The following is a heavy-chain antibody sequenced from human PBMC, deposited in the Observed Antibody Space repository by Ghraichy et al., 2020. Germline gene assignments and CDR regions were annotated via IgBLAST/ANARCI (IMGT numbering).Heavy chain of an antibody. Sequence: GGSLRLSCAASGFTFSSYWMHWVRQAPGKGLVWVSRINSDGSSTSYADSVKGRFTISRDNAKNTLYLQMNSLRAEDTAVYYCARHKGSSGLPDYWGQGTLVTVSS. CDR2: INSDGSST. CDR3: ARHKGSSGLPDY. CDR1: GFTFSSYW. D-gene: IGHD6-19*01. V-gene: IGHV3-74*01. J-gene: IGHJ4*02.